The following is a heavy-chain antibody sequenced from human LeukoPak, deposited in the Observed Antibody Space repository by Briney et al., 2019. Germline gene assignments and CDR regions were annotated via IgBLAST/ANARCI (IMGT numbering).Heavy chain of an antibody. V-gene: IGHV3-23*01. Sequence: GGSLRLSCAASGFTFSTYAMSWVRQAPGKGLEWVSAISGSGGSTFYADSVKGRFTISRDNSKSTLYLQMNSLRAEDTAVYYCAKGQEWLVPSDFDYWGQGTLVTVSS. D-gene: IGHD6-19*01. CDR2: ISGSGGST. CDR1: GFTFSTYA. J-gene: IGHJ4*02. CDR3: AKGQEWLVPSDFDY.